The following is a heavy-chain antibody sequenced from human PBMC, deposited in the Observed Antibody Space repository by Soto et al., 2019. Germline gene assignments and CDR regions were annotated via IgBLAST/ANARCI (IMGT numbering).Heavy chain of an antibody. J-gene: IGHJ4*02. CDR3: ARGERIQLCLEPYYFDS. CDR1: GYTFTGYY. D-gene: IGHD5-18*01. Sequence: ASVKVSCKASGYTFTGYYMHWVRQAPGQGLEWMGWINPNSGGTNYAQKFQGWVTMTRDTSISTAYMELSRLRSDDTAVYYCARGERIQLCLEPYYFDSWCQRTLLTVSS. V-gene: IGHV1-2*04. CDR2: INPNSGGT.